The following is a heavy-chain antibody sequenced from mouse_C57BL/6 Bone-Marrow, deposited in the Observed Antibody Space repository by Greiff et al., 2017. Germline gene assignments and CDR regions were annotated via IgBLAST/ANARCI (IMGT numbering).Heavy chain of an antibody. CDR3: ARGAVTTVVATSFDY. V-gene: IGHV5-6*01. D-gene: IGHD1-1*01. CDR2: ISSGGSYT. CDR1: GFTFSSYG. Sequence: EVKLQESGGDLVKPGGSLKLSCAASGFTFSSYGMSWVRQTPDKRLEWVATISSGGSYTYYPDSVKGRFTISRDNAKNTLYLHMSSLKSEDTAMYYWARGAVTTVVATSFDYWGQGTTLTVSS. J-gene: IGHJ2*01.